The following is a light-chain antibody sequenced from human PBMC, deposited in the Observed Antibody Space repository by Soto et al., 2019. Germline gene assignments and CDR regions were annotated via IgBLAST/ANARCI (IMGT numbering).Light chain of an antibody. CDR1: QSVSSY. V-gene: IGKV3-11*01. Sequence: EIVLTHSPATLSLSPVEIATLSCRASQSVSSYLAWYQQKPGQAPRLLIYDASNRATGIPARFSGSGSGTDFTLTTSSLEPEDFAVYYCHQRQYWPPITFGQGTRLEIK. CDR3: HQRQYWPPIT. CDR2: DAS. J-gene: IGKJ5*01.